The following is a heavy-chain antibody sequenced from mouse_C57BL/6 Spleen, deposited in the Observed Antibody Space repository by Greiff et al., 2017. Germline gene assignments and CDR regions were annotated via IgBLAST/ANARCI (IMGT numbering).Heavy chain of an antibody. CDR1: GYTFTDYY. CDR3: ARDDYDFYWYFDV. CDR2: INPNNGGT. Sequence: EVQLQQSGPELVKPGASVKISCKASGYTFTDYYMNWVKQSHGKSLEWIGDINPNNGGTSYNQKFKGKATLTVDKSSSTAYMELRSLTSEDSAVYYWARDDYDFYWYFDVWGTGTTVTVSS. D-gene: IGHD2-4*01. V-gene: IGHV1-26*01. J-gene: IGHJ1*03.